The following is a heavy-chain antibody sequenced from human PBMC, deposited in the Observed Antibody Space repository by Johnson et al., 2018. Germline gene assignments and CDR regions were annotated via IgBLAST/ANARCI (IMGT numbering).Heavy chain of an antibody. CDR2: TGPTGDT. CDR1: GFTFRTYD. Sequence: VQLVESGGGLVQPGGSLRLSCAASGFTFRTYDMHWVRQRTGKGLAWVSATGPTGDTYYPDSVRGRFTISRENAKNSLYLQMNSLRAGDTAVYYFARGGLNYYMDVWGKGTAVTVSS. J-gene: IGHJ6*03. CDR3: ARGGLNYYMDV. V-gene: IGHV3-13*01.